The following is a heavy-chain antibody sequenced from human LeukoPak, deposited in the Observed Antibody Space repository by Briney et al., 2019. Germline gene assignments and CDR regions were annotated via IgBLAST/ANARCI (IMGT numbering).Heavy chain of an antibody. Sequence: PSGTLSLTCAVSGGSISSSNWWSWVRQPPGKGLEWIGEIYHSGSTNYNPSLKSRVTISVDKSRNQFSLKLSSVTAADTAVYYRARASLAYYDWYSPWGQGTLVTVSS. V-gene: IGHV4-4*02. CDR3: ARASLAYYDWYSP. J-gene: IGHJ5*02. CDR1: GGSISSSNW. CDR2: IYHSGST. D-gene: IGHD3-3*01.